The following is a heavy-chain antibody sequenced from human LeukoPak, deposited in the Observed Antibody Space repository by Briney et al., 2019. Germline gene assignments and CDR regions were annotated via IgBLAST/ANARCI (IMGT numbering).Heavy chain of an antibody. V-gene: IGHV3-7*05. D-gene: IGHD3-22*01. J-gene: IGHJ1*01. Sequence: GGSLRLSCATSGFTFSTYWMSWVRQAPGKGLEWVANIKQDGNEKYYMDSVKGRFTISRDNAKNSLYLQMNSLRAEDTAVYYCARAPDLDSSGYYYRFFQHWGQGTLVTVSS. CDR3: ARAPDLDSSGYYYRFFQH. CDR2: IKQDGNEK. CDR1: GFTFSTYW.